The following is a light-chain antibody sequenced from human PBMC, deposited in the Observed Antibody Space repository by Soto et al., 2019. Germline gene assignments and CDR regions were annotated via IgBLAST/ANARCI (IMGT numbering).Light chain of an antibody. CDR3: QQYNKGPPYT. CDR2: GAS. Sequence: DIVMTQSPATLTVSPGERATLSCRASQSVSSNLAWYQQKPGQAPRLLIYGASTRAPGIPARFSGSGSGTEFTLTISSLQSEDFAVYYYQQYNKGPPYTFGQGTKLEIK. J-gene: IGKJ2*01. V-gene: IGKV3-15*01. CDR1: QSVSSN.